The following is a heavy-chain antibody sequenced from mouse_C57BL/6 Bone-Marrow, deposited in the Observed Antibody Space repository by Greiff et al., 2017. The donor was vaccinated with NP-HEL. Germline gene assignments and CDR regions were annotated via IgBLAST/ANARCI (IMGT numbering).Heavy chain of an antibody. V-gene: IGHV5-4*01. CDR3: ARDSYDGYYGPFAY. CDR2: ISAGGSYT. Sequence: EVQLVESGGGLVKPGGSLKLSCAASGFTFSSYAMSWVRQTPEKRLEWVATISAGGSYTYYPDNVKGRFTISRDNAKNNLYLQMSHLKSEDTAMYYCARDSYDGYYGPFAYWGQGTLVTVSA. J-gene: IGHJ3*01. CDR1: GFTFSSYA. D-gene: IGHD2-3*01.